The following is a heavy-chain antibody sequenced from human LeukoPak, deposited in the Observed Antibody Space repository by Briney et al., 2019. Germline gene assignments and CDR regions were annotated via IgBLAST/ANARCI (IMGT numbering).Heavy chain of an antibody. CDR1: GFTFSSYA. V-gene: IGHV3-64*01. J-gene: IGHJ3*02. CDR3: ARAQLRAFDI. CDR2: ISSNGGST. D-gene: IGHD5-18*01. Sequence: GGSLRLSCAASGFTFSSYAMHWVRQAPGKGLEYVSAISSNGGSTYYAYSVKGRFTISRDNSKNTLYLQMGSLRAEDMAVYYCARAQLRAFDIWGQGTMVTVSS.